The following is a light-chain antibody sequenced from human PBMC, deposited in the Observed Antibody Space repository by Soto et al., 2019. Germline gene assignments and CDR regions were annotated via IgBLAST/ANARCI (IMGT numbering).Light chain of an antibody. Sequence: EIVLTQSPGTLSLSPGERATLSCRASQSVGSYLAWYQHKPGQAPRLLISDASNRATGIPARFSASGSETDFTLTISSLEPEDSAVYYCQQRSNWPSLTFGGGTKVDIK. V-gene: IGKV3-11*01. J-gene: IGKJ4*01. CDR3: QQRSNWPSLT. CDR1: QSVGSY. CDR2: DAS.